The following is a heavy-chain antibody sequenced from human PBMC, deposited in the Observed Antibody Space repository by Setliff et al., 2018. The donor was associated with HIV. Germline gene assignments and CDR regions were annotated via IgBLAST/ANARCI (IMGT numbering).Heavy chain of an antibody. D-gene: IGHD2-2*01. J-gene: IGHJ4*02. CDR2: INWNGYKT. V-gene: IGHV3-20*04. CDR3: ARLDCTSTSCYPAGISY. CDR1: GFAFDNYG. Sequence: GGSLRLSCAASGFAFDNYGMSWVRQAPGKGLEWVSGINWNGYKTGYVDSVKGRFTISRDNAKNSLYLQMNSLRAEDTALYYCARLDCTSTSCYPAGISYWGQGSLVTVSS.